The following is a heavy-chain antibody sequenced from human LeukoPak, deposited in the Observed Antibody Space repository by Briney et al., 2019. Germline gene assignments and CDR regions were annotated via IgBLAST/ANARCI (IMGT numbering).Heavy chain of an antibody. D-gene: IGHD3-10*01. CDR3: AGKNYGSDAFDI. Sequence: SQTLSLTCTVSGDSISSGTYYWIWIRQPAGKGLEWIGRIYTSGSTNYNPSLKSRVTISVDKSKNQFSLKLSSVTAADTAVYYCAGKNYGSDAFDIWGQGTMVTVSS. V-gene: IGHV4-61*02. CDR1: GDSISSGTYY. CDR2: IYTSGST. J-gene: IGHJ3*02.